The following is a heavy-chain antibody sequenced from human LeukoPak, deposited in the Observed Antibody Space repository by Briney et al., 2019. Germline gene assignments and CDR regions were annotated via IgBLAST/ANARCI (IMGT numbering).Heavy chain of an antibody. CDR2: INPSGGST. J-gene: IGHJ4*02. D-gene: IGHD3-22*01. Sequence: ASVKVSCKASGGTFTSYYMHWVRQAPGQGLEWMEIINPSGGSTSYAQKFQGRVTMTRDTSTSTVYMELSSLRSEDTAVYYCARVPQYYYDSSGYWNWGQGTLVTVSS. CDR1: GGTFTSYY. CDR3: ARVPQYYYDSSGYWN. V-gene: IGHV1-46*01.